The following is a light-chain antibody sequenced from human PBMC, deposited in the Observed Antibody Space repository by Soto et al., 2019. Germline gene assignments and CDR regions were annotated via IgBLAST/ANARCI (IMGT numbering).Light chain of an antibody. V-gene: IGLV2-14*01. Sequence: QSALTQPASVAGSRGQSITISCTGTSSDVGGYNYVSWYQQHPGKAPKLMIYEVSRRPSGVSDRFSGSKSGNTASLTISGLQAEDEADYYCSSYTSSSTQIFGGGTKLTVL. CDR3: SSYTSSSTQI. CDR2: EVS. J-gene: IGLJ2*01. CDR1: SSDVGGYNY.